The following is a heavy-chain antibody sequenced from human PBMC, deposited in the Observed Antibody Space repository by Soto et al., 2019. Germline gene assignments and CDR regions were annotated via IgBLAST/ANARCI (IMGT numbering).Heavy chain of an antibody. Sequence: EVPLLESGGGLVQPGGSLRLSCAASGFTFSSYAMSWVRQAPGKGLEWVSAISGSGGSTYYADSVKGRFTISRDNSKNTLYLQMNSLRAEDTAVYYCAKGVTMVRGVREPFDYWGQGTLVTVSS. CDR3: AKGVTMVRGVREPFDY. V-gene: IGHV3-23*01. CDR1: GFTFSSYA. CDR2: ISGSGGST. D-gene: IGHD3-10*01. J-gene: IGHJ4*02.